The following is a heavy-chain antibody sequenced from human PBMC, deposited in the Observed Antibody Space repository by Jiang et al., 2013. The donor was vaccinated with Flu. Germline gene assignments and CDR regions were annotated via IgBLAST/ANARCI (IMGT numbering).Heavy chain of an antibody. J-gene: IGHJ4*02. CDR1: GGTFSSYA. Sequence: SGAEVKKPGSSVKVSCTASGGTFSSYAISWVRQAPGQGLEWMGRIIPILGIANYAQKFQGRVTITADKSTSTAYMELSSLRSEDTAVYYCAREPTPLMRVHGIYFDYWGQGTLVTVSS. V-gene: IGHV1-69*04. CDR2: IIPILGIA. D-gene: IGHD1-1*01. CDR3: AREPTPLMRVHGIYFDY.